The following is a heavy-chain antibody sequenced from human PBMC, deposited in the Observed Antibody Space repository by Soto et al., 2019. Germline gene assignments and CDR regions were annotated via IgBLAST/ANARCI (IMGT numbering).Heavy chain of an antibody. CDR1: GYNFANYW. CDR3: ARHLQHDYSISFYYYGIDV. CDR2: IYPSDSDA. J-gene: IGHJ6*02. Sequence: GESLKISCKGSGYNFANYWISWVRQMPGKGLEWMGIIYPSDSDATYSPSFQGQVTFSADKSISTAYLQWSTLKASDTAVYYCARHLQHDYSISFYYYGIDVWGQGTTVTVSS. D-gene: IGHD4-4*01. V-gene: IGHV5-51*01.